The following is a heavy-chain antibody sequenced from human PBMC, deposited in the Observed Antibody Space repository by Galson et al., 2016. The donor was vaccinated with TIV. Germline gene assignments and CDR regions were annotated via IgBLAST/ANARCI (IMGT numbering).Heavy chain of an antibody. D-gene: IGHD2-21*01. CDR2: ISYDGRIE. CDR1: GFTFSNYP. Sequence: LRLSCAASGFTFSNYPMHWVRQTPGKGLEWVAVISYDGRIEDYADSVKGRFTISRDDSRNTLYLQMNSLRTEDTAVYYCARDAVIGTPDYFDYWGQGTLVTVSS. J-gene: IGHJ4*02. V-gene: IGHV3-30*01. CDR3: ARDAVIGTPDYFDY.